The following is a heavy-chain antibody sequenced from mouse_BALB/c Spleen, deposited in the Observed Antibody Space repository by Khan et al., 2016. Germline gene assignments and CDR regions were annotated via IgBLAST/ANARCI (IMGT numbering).Heavy chain of an antibody. D-gene: IGHD1-2*01. CDR1: GFNFSNYW. J-gene: IGHJ2*01. CDR3: WLLL. CDR2: IRLKSDDYVT. V-gene: IGHV6-6*02. Sequence: EVKLEVSGGGLVQPGGSMKLSWVASGFNFSNYWMNWVRQSPEKGLEWVAEIRLKSDDYVTHYAESVKGSFTISRDDSKSSVDLQMNNLSAEHTVIYYCWLLLWGQGTTLTVSS.